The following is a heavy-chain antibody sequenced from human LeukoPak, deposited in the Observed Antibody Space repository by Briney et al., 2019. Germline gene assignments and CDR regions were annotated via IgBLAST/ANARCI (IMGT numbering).Heavy chain of an antibody. CDR3: ARDVAAAGMGYFDY. D-gene: IGHD6-13*01. Sequence: GGSLRLSCAASGFTVSSNYMSWVRQAPGKGLEWVSVIYSGGSTYYADSVKGRFTISRDNSKNTLYLQMNSLRAEDTAVYYCARDVAAAGMGYFDYWGQGTLVTVPS. CDR1: GFTVSSNY. V-gene: IGHV3-66*01. J-gene: IGHJ4*02. CDR2: IYSGGST.